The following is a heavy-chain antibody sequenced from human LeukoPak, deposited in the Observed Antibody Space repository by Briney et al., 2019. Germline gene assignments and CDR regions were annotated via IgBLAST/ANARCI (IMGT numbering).Heavy chain of an antibody. CDR2: INHSGST. Sequence: KTSETLSLTCAVYGGSFSGYYWSWIRQPPGKGLEWIGEINHSGSTNYNPSLKSRVTISVDTSKNQFSLKLSSVTAADTAVYYCARNLGYCSGGSCSGRRYYYYYMDVWGKGTTVTVSS. D-gene: IGHD2-15*01. CDR1: GGSFSGYY. V-gene: IGHV4-34*01. CDR3: ARNLGYCSGGSCSGRRYYYYYMDV. J-gene: IGHJ6*03.